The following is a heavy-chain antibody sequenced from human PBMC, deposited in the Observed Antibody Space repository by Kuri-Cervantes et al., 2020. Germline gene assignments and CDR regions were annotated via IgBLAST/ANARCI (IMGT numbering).Heavy chain of an antibody. Sequence: ASVKVSCKASGYTFSSYYMHWVRQAPGQGLERMGIINPSGGSTTYAQKFQGRVTMTRDTSTSTVYMELSSLRSEDTAVYYCAGEELGKHAFDIWGEGTMVTVSS. J-gene: IGHJ3*02. D-gene: IGHD7-27*01. CDR3: AGEELGKHAFDI. CDR2: INPSGGST. V-gene: IGHV1-46*01. CDR1: GYTFSSYY.